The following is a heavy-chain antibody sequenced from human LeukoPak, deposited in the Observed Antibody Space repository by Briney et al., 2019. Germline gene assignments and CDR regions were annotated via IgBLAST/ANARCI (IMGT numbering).Heavy chain of an antibody. J-gene: IGHJ3*01. CDR3: ARGSGSHYHHDALDF. V-gene: IGHV4-39*07. D-gene: IGHD1-26*01. Sequence: PSETLSLTCTVSGGSISSINYYWGWIRQPPGKGLEWIGSIYYSGSTNYNPSLKSRVTISVDTSKNQFSLKVSSVTAADTAVYYCARGSGSHYHHDALDFWGQGTMVTVSS. CDR2: IYYSGST. CDR1: GGSISSINYY.